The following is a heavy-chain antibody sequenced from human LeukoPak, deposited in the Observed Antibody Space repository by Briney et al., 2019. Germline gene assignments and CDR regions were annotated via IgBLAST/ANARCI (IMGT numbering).Heavy chain of an antibody. CDR1: GYTFTSYD. CDR3: ARDNEYQLLHRFDY. J-gene: IGHJ4*02. D-gene: IGHD2-2*01. CDR2: ISAYNGNT. V-gene: IGHV1-18*01. Sequence: ASVKVSCKASGYTFTSYDISWVRQAPGQGLEWMGWISAYNGNTNYAQKLQGRVTMTTDTSTSTAYMELRSLRSDDTAVYYCARDNEYQLLHRFDYWGQGTLVTVSS.